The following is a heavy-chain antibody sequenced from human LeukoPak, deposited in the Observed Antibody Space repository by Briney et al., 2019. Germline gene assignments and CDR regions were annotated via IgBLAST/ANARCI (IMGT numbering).Heavy chain of an antibody. CDR2: ISGSGGST. V-gene: IGHV3-23*01. CDR3: AKGQGYNYGDSIDY. Sequence: GGSLRLSCAASGFTFSSYAMSWVRQAPGKGLEWVSAISGSGGSTYYADSVKGRFTISRDNSKNTLYLQMNSLRDEDTAVYYCAKGQGYNYGDSIDYWGQGTLVTVSS. D-gene: IGHD5-18*01. CDR1: GFTFSSYA. J-gene: IGHJ4*02.